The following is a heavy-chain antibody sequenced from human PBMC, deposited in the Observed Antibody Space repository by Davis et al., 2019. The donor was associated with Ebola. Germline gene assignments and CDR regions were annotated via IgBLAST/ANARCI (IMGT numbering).Heavy chain of an antibody. CDR2: ISSSSSYI. CDR3: ARETYYYDSSGYSGYFDY. J-gene: IGHJ4*02. Sequence: GGPLRLSCAASGFTFSTYAMNWVRQAPGKGLEWVSSISSSSSYIYYADSVKGRFTISRDNAKNSLYLQMNSLRAEDTAVYYCARETYYYDSSGYSGYFDYWGQGTLVTVSS. V-gene: IGHV3-21*01. CDR1: GFTFSTYA. D-gene: IGHD3-22*01.